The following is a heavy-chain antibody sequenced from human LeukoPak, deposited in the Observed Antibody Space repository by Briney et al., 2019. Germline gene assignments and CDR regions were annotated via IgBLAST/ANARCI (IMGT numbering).Heavy chain of an antibody. CDR3: EREARSWTEDY. D-gene: IGHD6-13*01. CDR2: INHSGST. V-gene: IGHV4-34*01. J-gene: IGHJ4*02. CDR1: GGSFSGYY. Sequence: NPSETLSLTCAVYGGSFSGYYWSWIRQPPGKGLEWIGEINHSGSTNYNPSLKSRVTISVDTSKNQFSLKLSSVTAADTAVYYCEREARSWTEDYWGQGTLVTVSS.